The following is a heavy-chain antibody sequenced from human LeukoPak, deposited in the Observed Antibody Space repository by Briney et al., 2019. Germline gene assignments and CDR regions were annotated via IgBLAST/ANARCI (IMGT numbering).Heavy chain of an antibody. CDR2: ISASGGTT. CDR1: GFTFSNYG. D-gene: IGHD3-10*02. V-gene: IGHV3-23*01. Sequence: GGSLRLSCAASGFTFSNYGISWVRQAPGKGLEWVSAISASGGTTYYADSVKGHFTISRDNSKNTLYLQMNSLRAEDTAVYYCAELGITMIGGVWGKGTTVTISS. J-gene: IGHJ6*04. CDR3: AELGITMIGGV.